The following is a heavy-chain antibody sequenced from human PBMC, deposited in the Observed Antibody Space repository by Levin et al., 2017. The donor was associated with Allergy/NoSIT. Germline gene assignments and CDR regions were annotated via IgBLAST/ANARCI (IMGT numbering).Heavy chain of an antibody. J-gene: IGHJ4*02. V-gene: IGHV5-51*01. Sequence: GESLKISCKTSGNTFTNHWITWVRQMPGKGLEWMGVIYPGDSDIRYSPSSQGRVTISADKSISTVYLQWRSLQASDTAMYYCARLWYTSGWHIDYWGQGTLVTVSS. CDR2: IYPGDSDI. CDR1: GNTFTNHW. D-gene: IGHD6-19*01. CDR3: ARLWYTSGWHIDY.